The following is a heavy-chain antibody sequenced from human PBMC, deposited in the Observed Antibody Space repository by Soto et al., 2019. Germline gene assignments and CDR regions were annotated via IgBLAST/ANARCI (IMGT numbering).Heavy chain of an antibody. CDR1: GGSFSSYY. Sequence: QVHLQQWGAGLLKPSETLSLTCAVYGGSFSSYYWSWVRQPPGKGLEWIGEINQSGSTNNNPSLKSRVAITVDTSKDQFSLKLSSVTAADTAVYYCARGGKRGYTGYGRNYYYFGMDVWGQGTTVTVSS. D-gene: IGHD5-12*01. J-gene: IGHJ6*02. CDR3: ARGGKRGYTGYGRNYYYFGMDV. V-gene: IGHV4-34*01. CDR2: INQSGST.